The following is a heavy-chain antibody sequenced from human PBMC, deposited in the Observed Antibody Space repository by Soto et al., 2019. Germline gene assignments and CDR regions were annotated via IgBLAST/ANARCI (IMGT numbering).Heavy chain of an antibody. J-gene: IGHJ4*02. Sequence: VASVKVSCKASGYTFTSYAMHWVRQAPGQRLEWMGWINAGNGNTKYSQKFQGRVTITRDTSASTAYMELSSLRSEDTAVYYCAMVGSSNRHYSPGSFDYWGQGTLVTVSS. D-gene: IGHD2-2*01. CDR2: INAGNGNT. CDR3: AMVGSSNRHYSPGSFDY. V-gene: IGHV1-3*01. CDR1: GYTFTSYA.